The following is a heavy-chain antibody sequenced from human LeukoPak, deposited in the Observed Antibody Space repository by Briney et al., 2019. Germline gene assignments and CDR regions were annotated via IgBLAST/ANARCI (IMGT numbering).Heavy chain of an antibody. J-gene: IGHJ4*02. D-gene: IGHD5-18*01. CDR2: IYYSGST. CDR3: ARDTAMDLGYFDY. Sequence: SETLSLTCTVSGGSISSYYWSWIRQPPGKGLEWIGYIYYSGSTNYNPSLKSRVTISVDTSKNQFSLKLSSVTAADTAVYYCARDTAMDLGYFDYWGQGTLVTVSS. CDR1: GGSISSYY. V-gene: IGHV4-59*12.